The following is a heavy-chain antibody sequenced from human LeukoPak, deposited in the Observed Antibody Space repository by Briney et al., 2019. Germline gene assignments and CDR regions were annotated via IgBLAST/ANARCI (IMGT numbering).Heavy chain of an antibody. CDR3: AKDANWKREYYYYMDV. D-gene: IGHD1-20*01. CDR2: IRYDGSNK. V-gene: IGHV3-30*02. CDR1: GFTFSSYG. Sequence: GGSLRLSCAASGFTFSSYGMHWVRQAPGKGLEWVAFIRYDGSNKYYADSVKGRFTISRDNSKNALYLQMNSLRAEDTAVYYCAKDANWKREYYYYMDVWGKGTTVTVSS. J-gene: IGHJ6*03.